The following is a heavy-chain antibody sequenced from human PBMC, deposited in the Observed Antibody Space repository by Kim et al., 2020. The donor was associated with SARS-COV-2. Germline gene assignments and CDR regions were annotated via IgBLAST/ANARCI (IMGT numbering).Heavy chain of an antibody. J-gene: IGHJ6*02. CDR2: INAGNGNT. CDR3: ASPSHYYYGSGSYYNPDYYYYYGMDV. V-gene: IGHV1-3*01. D-gene: IGHD3-10*01. CDR1: GYTFTSYA. Sequence: ASVKVSCKASGYTFTSYAMHWVRQAPGQRLEWMGWINAGNGNTKYSQKFQGRVTITRDTSASTAYMELSSLRSEDTAVYYCASPSHYYYGSGSYYNPDYYYYYGMDVWGQGTTVTVSS.